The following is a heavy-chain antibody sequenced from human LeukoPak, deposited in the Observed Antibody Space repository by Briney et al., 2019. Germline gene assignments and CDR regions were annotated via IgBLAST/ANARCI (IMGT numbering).Heavy chain of an antibody. D-gene: IGHD3-22*01. CDR1: GGTFSSYA. CDR2: IIPIFGTA. J-gene: IGHJ6*03. V-gene: IGHV1-69*01. Sequence: GASVKVSCKASGGTFSSYAISWVRQAPGQGLEWMGGIIPIFGTANYAQKFQGRVTITADESTSTAYMELSSLRSEDTAVYYCARDRYYYDSSGYSPIDFNYYYYYMDVWGKGTTVTVSS. CDR3: ARDRYYYDSSGYSPIDFNYYYYYMDV.